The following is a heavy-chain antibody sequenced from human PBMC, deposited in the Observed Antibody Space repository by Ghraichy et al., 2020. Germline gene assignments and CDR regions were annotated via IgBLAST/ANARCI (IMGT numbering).Heavy chain of an antibody. J-gene: IGHJ4*02. CDR2: INHSGST. V-gene: IGHV4-34*01. CDR1: GGSFSGYY. Sequence: SETLSLTCAVYGGSFSGYYWSWIRQPPGKGLEWIGEINHSGSTNYNPSLKSRVTISVDTSKNQFSLKLSSVTAADTAVYYCARRGIAYYGVWGQGTLVTVSS. CDR3: ARRGIAYYGV. D-gene: IGHD3-3*01.